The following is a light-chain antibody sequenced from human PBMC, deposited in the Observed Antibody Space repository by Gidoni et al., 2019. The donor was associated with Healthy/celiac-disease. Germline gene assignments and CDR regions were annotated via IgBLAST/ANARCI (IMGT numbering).Light chain of an antibody. CDR3: QQYGSSPGT. Sequence: EIVLTQSPGTLSLSPGERATLSCRASQSVSSSYLAWYQQKPGQDPRLLIYGASSRATGIPDRFSGSGSGTDFTLTISRLEPEDFAVYYCQQYGSSPGTVGQXTKLEIK. V-gene: IGKV3-20*01. CDR2: GAS. CDR1: QSVSSSY. J-gene: IGKJ2*01.